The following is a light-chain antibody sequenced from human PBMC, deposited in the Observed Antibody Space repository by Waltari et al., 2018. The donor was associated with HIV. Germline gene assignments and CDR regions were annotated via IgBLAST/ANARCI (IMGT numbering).Light chain of an antibody. V-gene: IGKV3-20*01. CDR2: GAS. CDR1: QTVSSGS. J-gene: IGKJ1*01. Sequence: ELVLTQSPGTLSLSPGEGATLSCRASQTVSSGSLAWYQLTPGQAPRLLIYGASSRATGSPDRFSGSGSGTDVALTISRLEPEDFAVYYCQQYGSSPRAFGQGTKGEIK. CDR3: QQYGSSPRA.